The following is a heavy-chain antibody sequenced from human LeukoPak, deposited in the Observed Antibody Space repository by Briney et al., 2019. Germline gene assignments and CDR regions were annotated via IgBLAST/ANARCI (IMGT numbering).Heavy chain of an antibody. D-gene: IGHD3-9*01. CDR2: IYYNGIT. CDR1: GDSISSGDYY. Sequence: SQTLSLACTVSGDSISSGDYYWTWIRQPPGKGLEWIGYIYYNGITYYNPSLKSRVIISVDQPKKQFSLKLSSVTAADTAVYYCAGAVTGYYLSHYYFPYWGRGTLVTVSS. CDR3: AGAVTGYYLSHYYFPY. J-gene: IGHJ4*02. V-gene: IGHV4-30-4*01.